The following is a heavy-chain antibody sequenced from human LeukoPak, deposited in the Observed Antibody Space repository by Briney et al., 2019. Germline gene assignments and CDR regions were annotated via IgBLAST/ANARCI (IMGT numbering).Heavy chain of an antibody. J-gene: IGHJ4*02. Sequence: PSETLSLTCTVSGGSISSSSYYWGWIRQPPGKGLEWIGSIYCSGSTYYNPSLKSRVTISVDTSKNQFSLKLSSVTAADTAVYYCARSTFSYYYDSSGYYHGPFDYWGQGTLVTVSS. CDR3: ARSTFSYYYDSSGYYHGPFDY. CDR2: IYCSGST. V-gene: IGHV4-39*01. D-gene: IGHD3-22*01. CDR1: GGSISSSSYY.